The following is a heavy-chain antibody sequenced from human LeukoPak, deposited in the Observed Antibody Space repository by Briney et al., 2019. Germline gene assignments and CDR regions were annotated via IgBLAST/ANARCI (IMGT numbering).Heavy chain of an antibody. Sequence: GGSLRLPCSTSGFTFSNHFMHWVRQAPGKGLEYVSSIGPNGASTLYADSVKGRFTISRDNSKNALYLQLTSLRLEDTALYYCVKDLTGTWSFDYWGQGTLVIVSS. V-gene: IGHV3-64D*06. CDR1: GFTFSNHF. D-gene: IGHD3-9*01. J-gene: IGHJ4*02. CDR2: IGPNGAST. CDR3: VKDLTGTWSFDY.